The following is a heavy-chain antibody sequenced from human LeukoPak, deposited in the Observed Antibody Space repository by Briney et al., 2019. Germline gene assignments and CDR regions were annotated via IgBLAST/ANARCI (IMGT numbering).Heavy chain of an antibody. CDR1: GYTFTSYY. V-gene: IGHV1-46*01. CDR3: ARHLGIVLAGIWFDP. D-gene: IGHD6-19*01. Sequence: ASVKVSCKASGYTFTSYYMHWVRQAPGQGLEWMGIINPSGGSTSYAQKFQGRVTMTRDTSTSTVYMELSSLRSEDTAVYYCARHLGIVLAGIWFDPWGQGTLVTVSS. CDR2: INPSGGST. J-gene: IGHJ5*02.